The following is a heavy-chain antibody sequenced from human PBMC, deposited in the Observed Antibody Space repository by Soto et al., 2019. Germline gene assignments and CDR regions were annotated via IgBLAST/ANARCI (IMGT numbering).Heavy chain of an antibody. J-gene: IGHJ6*02. V-gene: IGHV5-51*01. CDR3: ARRGYCSSTSCPNYYYYGMGV. Sequence: PEESLKISWKGSGYSFTSDWIGWVRQMPGKGLEWMGIIYPGDSDTRYSPSFQGQVTISADKSISTAYLQWSSLKASDTAMYYCARRGYCSSTSCPNYYYYGMGVWGQGSTVTVSS. CDR2: IYPGDSDT. CDR1: GYSFTSDW. D-gene: IGHD2-2*01.